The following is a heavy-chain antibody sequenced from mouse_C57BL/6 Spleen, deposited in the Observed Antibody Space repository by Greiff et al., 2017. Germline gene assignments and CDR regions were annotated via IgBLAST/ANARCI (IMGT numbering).Heavy chain of an antibody. CDR2: ISYDGSN. V-gene: IGHV3-6*01. Sequence: EVKLQESGPGLVKPSQSLSLTCSVTGYSITSGYYWNWIRQFPGNKLEWMGYISYDGSNNYNPSLKNRISITRDTSKNQFFLKLNSVTTEDTATYYCARGARDYFDYWGQGTTLTVSS. CDR1: GYSITSGYY. J-gene: IGHJ2*01. CDR3: ARGARDYFDY.